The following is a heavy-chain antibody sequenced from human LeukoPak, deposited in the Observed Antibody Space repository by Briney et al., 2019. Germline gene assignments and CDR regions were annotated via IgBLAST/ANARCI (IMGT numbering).Heavy chain of an antibody. CDR3: ARHYGDVDY. V-gene: IGHV4-39*01. CDR1: GGSISSSSYY. CDR2: IYYSGST. D-gene: IGHD4-17*01. J-gene: IGHJ4*02. Sequence: PSETRSLTCTVSGGSISSSSYYWGWIRQPPGKGLEWIGSIYYSGSTYYNPSLKSRVTISVDTSKNQFSLKLSSVTAADTAVYYCARHYGDVDYWGQGTLVTVSS.